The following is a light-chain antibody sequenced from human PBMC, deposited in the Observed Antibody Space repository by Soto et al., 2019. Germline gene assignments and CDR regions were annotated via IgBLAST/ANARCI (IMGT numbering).Light chain of an antibody. V-gene: IGKV1-39*01. CDR2: DAS. CDR1: QSISGY. Sequence: DIQMTQSPSSLSASVGDRVTITCRASQSISGYLNWYQQKPGKAPKLLIYDASNLESGVPSRFSGSSSGTEFILTIDSVQPDDFATYYCQQYTGTFGQGTKVDI. CDR3: QQYTGT. J-gene: IGKJ1*01.